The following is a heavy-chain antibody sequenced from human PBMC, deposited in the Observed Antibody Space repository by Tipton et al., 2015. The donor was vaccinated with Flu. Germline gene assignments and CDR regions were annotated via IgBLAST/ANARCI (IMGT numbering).Heavy chain of an antibody. D-gene: IGHD3-10*01. V-gene: IGHV4-59*02. CDR3: SSYYIRAFDI. Sequence: LRLSCAASGFTVSDNYMNWVRQAPGKGLEWIGYIYYSGNTNYNPSLKSRVTMSLDASKSHFSLKLSSVTAADTAMYYCSSYYIRAFDIWGQGTMVTVSS. CDR2: IYYSGNT. J-gene: IGHJ3*02. CDR1: GFTVSDNY.